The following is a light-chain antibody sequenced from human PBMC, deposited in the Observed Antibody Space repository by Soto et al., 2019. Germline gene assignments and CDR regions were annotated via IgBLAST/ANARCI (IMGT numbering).Light chain of an antibody. V-gene: IGLV2-14*01. J-gene: IGLJ3*02. CDR1: SNDVGGYAY. Sequence: QSALTQPASVSGSPGQSITISCTGTSNDVGGYAYVSWYQQYPGKAPKLVISEVSNRPSGVSHRFSGSRSGNTASLTISGLQAGDESDYHCCSFTSNTTPVYGGGSKLSVL. CDR3: CSFTSNTTPV. CDR2: EVS.